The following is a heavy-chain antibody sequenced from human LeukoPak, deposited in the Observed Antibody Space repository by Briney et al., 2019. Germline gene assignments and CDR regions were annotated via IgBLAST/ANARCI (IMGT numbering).Heavy chain of an antibody. D-gene: IGHD2-2*01. V-gene: IGHV4-4*02. CDR3: ARVHCSGTSCFFFDY. CDR2: IYHSGDT. Sequence: SGTLSLTCAVSGGSISGSHWCSWVRQSPGKGLEWIGEIYHSGDTHYNPSLKSRVTISVDKSKNQFSLKLSSVTAADTAVYYCARVHCSGTSCFFFDYWGQGTLVTVSS. J-gene: IGHJ4*02. CDR1: GGSISGSHW.